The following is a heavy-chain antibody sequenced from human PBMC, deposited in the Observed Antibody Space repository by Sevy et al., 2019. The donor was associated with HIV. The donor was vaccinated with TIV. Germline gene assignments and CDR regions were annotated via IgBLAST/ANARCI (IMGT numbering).Heavy chain of an antibody. V-gene: IGHV3-23*01. CDR2: ISGSGGST. CDR1: GFTFSSYA. D-gene: IGHD6-13*01. Sequence: GGSLRLSCAASGFTFSSYAMSWVRQAPGKGLEWVSAISGSGGSTYYADSVKGRFTISRDNSKNTLYLQMNSLRAEDTAVYYCAKDHSSSSWPSPFDYWGQGTLVTVSS. J-gene: IGHJ4*02. CDR3: AKDHSSSSWPSPFDY.